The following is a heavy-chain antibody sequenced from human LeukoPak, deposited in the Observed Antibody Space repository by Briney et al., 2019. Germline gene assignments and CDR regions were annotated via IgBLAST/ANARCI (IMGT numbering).Heavy chain of an antibody. CDR1: GGSFSGYY. CDR2: INHSGST. V-gene: IGHV4-34*01. CDR3: ARGRDPY. D-gene: IGHD5-24*01. J-gene: IGHJ4*02. Sequence: SETLSLTCAAYGGSFSGYYWTWIRQPPGRGLEWIGEINHSGSTNYNPSLKSRVTMSVDTSKSQFSLKLNSVTAADTAMYYCARGRDPYWGQGTLVTVSS.